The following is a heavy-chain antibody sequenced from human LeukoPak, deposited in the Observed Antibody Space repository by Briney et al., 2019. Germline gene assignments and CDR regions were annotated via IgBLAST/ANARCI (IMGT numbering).Heavy chain of an antibody. D-gene: IGHD2-2*01. CDR1: GYSFTSYW. J-gene: IGHJ4*02. V-gene: IGHV5-10-1*01. Sequence: GESLKISCKGSGYSFTSYWISWVRQMPGKGLEWMGRIDPSDSYTNYSPSFQGHVTISADKSISTAYLQWSSLKASDTAMHYCARRRYCSSTSCYSLMDYWGQGTLVTVSS. CDR2: IDPSDSYT. CDR3: ARRRYCSSTSCYSLMDY.